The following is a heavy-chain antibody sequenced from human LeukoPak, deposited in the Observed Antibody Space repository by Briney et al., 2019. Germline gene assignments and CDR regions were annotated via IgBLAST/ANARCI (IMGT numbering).Heavy chain of an antibody. D-gene: IGHD6-13*01. CDR1: GFTFSSYD. Sequence: PGGSLRLSCAASGFTFSSYDMNWVRQAPGKGLEWVSSISTSSSYIYYADSVKGRFTISRDNSKNTLYLQMNSLRAEDTAVYYCARGGAQQLVLSYWGQGTLVTVSS. CDR2: ISTSSSYI. CDR3: ARGGAQQLVLSY. J-gene: IGHJ4*02. V-gene: IGHV3-21*01.